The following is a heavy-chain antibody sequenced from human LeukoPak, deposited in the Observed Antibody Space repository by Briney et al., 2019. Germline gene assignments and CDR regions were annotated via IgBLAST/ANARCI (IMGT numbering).Heavy chain of an antibody. J-gene: IGHJ4*02. Sequence: PGGSLRLSCAASGFSFSSYEMNWVRQAPGKGLEWVSYISSSGSTKYYADSVKGRFTISRDNAKNSLYLQMNSLRAEDTAVYYCAKNEVWWLPDSWGQGTLVTVSS. D-gene: IGHD5-12*01. CDR1: GFSFSSYE. V-gene: IGHV3-48*03. CDR3: AKNEVWWLPDS. CDR2: ISSSGSTK.